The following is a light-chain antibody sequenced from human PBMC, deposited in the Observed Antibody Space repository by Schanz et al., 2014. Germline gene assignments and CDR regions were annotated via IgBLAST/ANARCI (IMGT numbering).Light chain of an antibody. CDR2: DVS. Sequence: QSALTQPRSVSGSPGQSVTISCTGTSSDVGGYNYVSWYHQHPGKAPKLMIYDVSKRPSGVPDRFSGSKSGNTASLTISGLQAEDEADYYCCSFAGDSYVFGTGTKLTVL. CDR1: SSDVGGYNY. J-gene: IGLJ1*01. V-gene: IGLV2-11*01. CDR3: CSFAGDSYV.